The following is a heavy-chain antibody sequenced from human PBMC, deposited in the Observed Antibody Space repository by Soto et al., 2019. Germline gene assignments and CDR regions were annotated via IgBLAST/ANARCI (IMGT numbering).Heavy chain of an antibody. D-gene: IGHD2-15*01. J-gene: IGHJ5*02. CDR3: AKEVVAAFWFDP. CDR2: ISYDGSNK. V-gene: IGHV3-30*18. CDR1: GFTFSSYG. Sequence: QVQLVESGGGVVQPGRSLRLSCAASGFTFSSYGMHWVRQAPGKGLEWVAVISYDGSNKYYADSVKGRFTISRDNSKNKLYLQMNSLRAEATAVYYCAKEVVAAFWFDPWGQGTLVTVSS.